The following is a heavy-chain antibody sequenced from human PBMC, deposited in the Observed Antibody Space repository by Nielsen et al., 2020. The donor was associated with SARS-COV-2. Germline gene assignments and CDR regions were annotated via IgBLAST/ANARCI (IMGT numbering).Heavy chain of an antibody. Sequence: GESLKISCAASGFTFSNAWMSWVRQAPGKGLEWVGRIKSKTDGGTTDYAAPVKGRFTISRDDSKNTLYLQMNSLKTEDTAVYYCATLDCRSTSCYPYHYDLDVWGQGTTVTVSS. J-gene: IGHJ6*02. V-gene: IGHV3-15*01. CDR1: GFTFSNAW. D-gene: IGHD2-2*01. CDR3: ATLDCRSTSCYPYHYDLDV. CDR2: IKSKTDGGTT.